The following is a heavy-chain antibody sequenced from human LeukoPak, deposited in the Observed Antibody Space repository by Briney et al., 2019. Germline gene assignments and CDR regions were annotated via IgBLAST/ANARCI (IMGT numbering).Heavy chain of an antibody. CDR2: IYYSGST. V-gene: IGHV4-39*07. D-gene: IGHD3-10*01. J-gene: IGHJ4*02. Sequence: SETLSLTCTVSGGSISSSSYYWGWIRQPPGKGLEWIGSIYYSGSTYYNPSLKSRVTISVDTSKNQFSLKLSSVTAADTAVYYCARGGGEEYGSGSPYWGQGTLVTVSS. CDR3: ARGGGEEYGSGSPY. CDR1: GGSISSSSYY.